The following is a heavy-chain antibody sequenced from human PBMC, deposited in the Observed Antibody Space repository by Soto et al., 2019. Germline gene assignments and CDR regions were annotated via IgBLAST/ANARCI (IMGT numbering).Heavy chain of an antibody. Sequence: QVQLVLSGADVKKPGTSVKVSCKAAGYSFTNYCMYWVRQAPGQGLEWMGMINPRTGSTRYAQKFQDRVTLTRDTSTTTVYMELSTLISDDTAVYYCARDGGLLTASWHYDLWGPGTLVTVSS. V-gene: IGHV1-46*01. CDR3: ARDGGLLTASWHYDL. J-gene: IGHJ2*01. CDR1: GYSFTNYC. CDR2: INPRTGST. D-gene: IGHD2-15*01.